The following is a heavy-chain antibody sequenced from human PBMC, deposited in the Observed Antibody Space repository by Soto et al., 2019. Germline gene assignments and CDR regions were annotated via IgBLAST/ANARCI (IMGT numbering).Heavy chain of an antibody. CDR1: DGCIRTGGSY. D-gene: IGHD1-26*01. V-gene: IGHV4-31*03. CDR2: IYYSGST. Sequence: SDTLALTFTVSDGCIRTGGSYSSWFRQHPGKGLEWIGYIYYSGSTYYNPSLKSRVTISVDTSKNQFSLKLSSVTAADTAVYYCARALRYATNHHYWGQGTLVTVS. CDR3: ARALRYATNHHY. J-gene: IGHJ4*02.